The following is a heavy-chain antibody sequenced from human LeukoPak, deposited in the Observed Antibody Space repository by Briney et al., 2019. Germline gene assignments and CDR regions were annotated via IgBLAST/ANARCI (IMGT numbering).Heavy chain of an antibody. CDR3: ARAAGGTRADFDY. CDR1: GGSVSDYY. J-gene: IGHJ4*02. D-gene: IGHD6-13*01. V-gene: IGHV4-59*02. Sequence: SETLSLTCTVSGGSVSDYYWSWIRLPPGKGLEWIGYIFYSGSTYYNPSLKSRVTMSVDTSKNQFSLQLSSVTAADTAVYYCARAAGGTRADFDYWGQGTLVIVSS. CDR2: IFYSGST.